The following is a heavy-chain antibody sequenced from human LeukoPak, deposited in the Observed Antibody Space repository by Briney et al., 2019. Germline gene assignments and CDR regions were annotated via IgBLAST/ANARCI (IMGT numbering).Heavy chain of an antibody. D-gene: IGHD2-21*02. CDR1: GFTFSSYW. V-gene: IGHV3-7*01. J-gene: IGHJ4*02. CDR3: ARSGIVVVTAQAPDY. CDR2: IKEDGSGR. Sequence: GGSLRLSCAASGFTFSSYWMAWVRQAPGKGLEWLANIKEDGSGRYYMDSVKGRFTISRDNAKNLLYLQMNSLRAEDTAVYYCARSGIVVVTAQAPDYWGQGTLVTVSS.